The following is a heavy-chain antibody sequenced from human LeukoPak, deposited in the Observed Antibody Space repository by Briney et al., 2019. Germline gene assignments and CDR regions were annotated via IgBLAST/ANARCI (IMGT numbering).Heavy chain of an antibody. V-gene: IGHV3-23*01. D-gene: IGHD2-15*01. CDR3: AKDYCRDGNCPFPFLDS. Sequence: GGSLRLSCAVSGFTLTNHGVSWVRQAPGKGLEWVSIITGTGGRYYGDSVKGRFILSRDNSKNTVYMQMSSLRAEDTAAYYCAKDYCRDGNCPFPFLDSWGQGTLVTVSS. CDR2: ITGTGGR. J-gene: IGHJ4*02. CDR1: GFTLTNHG.